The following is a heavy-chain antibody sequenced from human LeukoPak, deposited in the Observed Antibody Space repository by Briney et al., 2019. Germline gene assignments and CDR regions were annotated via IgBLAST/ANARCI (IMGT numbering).Heavy chain of an antibody. D-gene: IGHD4-17*01. CDR3: ARGDYGDFRVFYTLFDY. V-gene: IGHV5-51*01. Sequence: GESLKISCKGSGYSFTSYWIGWVRQMPGKGLEWMGIMYPGDSDTRYSPSFQGQVTISAHKSISTAYLQWSSLKASDTAMYYCARGDYGDFRVFYTLFDYWGQGTLVTASS. CDR2: MYPGDSDT. J-gene: IGHJ4*02. CDR1: GYSFTSYW.